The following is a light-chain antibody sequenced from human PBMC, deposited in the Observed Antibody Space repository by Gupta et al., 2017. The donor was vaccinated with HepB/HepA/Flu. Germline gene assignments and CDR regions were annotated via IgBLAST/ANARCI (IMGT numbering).Light chain of an antibody. V-gene: IGKV3D-15*01. CDR2: SAS. J-gene: IGKJ1*01. CDR1: QSISNK. CDR3: QQYKFWPQT. Sequence: EIVMTQSPATLSVSPRERATLSCRASQSISNKLAWYQQKPGQAPRLLIYSASTRATGISARFSGSGSGTDFTLTISSLQSEDCAVYYCQQYKFWPQTFGQGTKVEIK.